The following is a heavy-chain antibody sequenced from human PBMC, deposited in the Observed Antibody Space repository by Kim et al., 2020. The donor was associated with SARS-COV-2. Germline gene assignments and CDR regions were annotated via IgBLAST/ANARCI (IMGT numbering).Heavy chain of an antibody. Sequence: SETLSLTCTVSGGSISSGGYYWSWIRQHPGKGLEWIGYIYYSGSTYYNPSLKSRVTISVDTSKNQFSLKLSSVTAADTAVYYCASSGVTPFKGGHSFDYWGQGTLVTVSS. D-gene: IGHD4-4*01. CDR1: GGSISSGGYY. J-gene: IGHJ4*02. CDR2: IYYSGST. CDR3: ASSGVTPFKGGHSFDY. V-gene: IGHV4-31*03.